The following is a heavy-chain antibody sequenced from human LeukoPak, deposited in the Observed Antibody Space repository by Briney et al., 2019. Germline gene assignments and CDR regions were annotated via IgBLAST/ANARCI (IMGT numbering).Heavy chain of an antibody. Sequence: ASVKVSCKASGYTFTSYDINWVRRATGQGLEWMGWMNPNSGNTGYAQKFQGRVTMTRNTSISTAYMELSSLRSEDTAVYYCARAPYYDFWSGYYLGDDYWGQGTLVTVSS. V-gene: IGHV1-8*01. D-gene: IGHD3-3*01. CDR3: ARAPYYDFWSGYYLGDDY. J-gene: IGHJ4*02. CDR2: MNPNSGNT. CDR1: GYTFTSYD.